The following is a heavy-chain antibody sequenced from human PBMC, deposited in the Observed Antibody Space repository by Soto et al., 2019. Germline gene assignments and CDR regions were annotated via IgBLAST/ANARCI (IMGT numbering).Heavy chain of an antibody. V-gene: IGHV4-39*01. D-gene: IGHD6-19*01. CDR1: GGSISSSSYY. CDR2: IYYSGSI. CDR3: AIQSSGWYNWFDP. Sequence: QLQLQESGPGLVKPSETLSLTCSVSGGSISSSSYYWGWIRQPPGKGLEWIGSIYYSGSIYYNPSLKSRVTISVDTSKNQFSLKLSSVTAAETAVYYYAIQSSGWYNWFDPWGQVTLVTVSS. J-gene: IGHJ5*02.